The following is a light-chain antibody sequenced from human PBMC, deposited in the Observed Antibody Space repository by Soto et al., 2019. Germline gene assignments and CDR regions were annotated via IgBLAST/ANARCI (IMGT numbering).Light chain of an antibody. CDR3: GSWDSSLSAYV. CDR2: DDN. V-gene: IGLV1-51*01. CDR1: SSNIGGNS. J-gene: IGLJ1*01. Sequence: QSVLTLPPSVSAAPGQKVTISCSGSSSNIGGNSVSWYQQLSGTAPKLLIYDDNKRPSGIPDRFSGSKSGTSATLGITGFQNGDEADYYCGSWDSSLSAYVFGTGTKVTVL.